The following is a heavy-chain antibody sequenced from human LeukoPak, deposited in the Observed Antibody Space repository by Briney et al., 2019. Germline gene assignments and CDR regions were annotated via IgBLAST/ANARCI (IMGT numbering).Heavy chain of an antibody. V-gene: IGHV1-2*06. D-gene: IGHD5-18*01. J-gene: IGHJ6*02. CDR2: INPNSGGT. CDR3: ARVLIGSSDYYYGMDV. CDR1: GYTFIGSY. Sequence: ASVKVSCKASGYTFIGSYIHWVRQAPGQGLEWMGQINPNSGGTSFAQYFQGRVTMTRDTSIRTAYMELSRLSTDDTAVYYCARVLIGSSDYYYGMDVWGQGTTVTVSS.